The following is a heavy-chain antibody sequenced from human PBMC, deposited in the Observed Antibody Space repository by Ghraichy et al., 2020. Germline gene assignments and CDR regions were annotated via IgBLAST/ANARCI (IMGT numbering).Heavy chain of an antibody. CDR3: ARVGYYYGMDV. D-gene: IGHD3-16*01. J-gene: IGHJ6*02. Sequence: SETLSLTCTVSGGSVSSGSYYWSWIRQPPGKGLEWIGYIYYSGSTNYNPSLKSRVTISVDTSKNQFSLKLSSVTAADTAVYYCARVGYYYGMDVWGQGTTVTVSS. V-gene: IGHV4-61*01. CDR1: GGSVSSGSYY. CDR2: IYYSGST.